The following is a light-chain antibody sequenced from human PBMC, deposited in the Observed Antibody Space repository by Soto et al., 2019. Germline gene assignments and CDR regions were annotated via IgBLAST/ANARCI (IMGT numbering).Light chain of an antibody. CDR2: KAS. CDR3: QQYQGT. J-gene: IGKJ1*01. CDR1: QSISSW. V-gene: IGKV1-5*03. Sequence: DIQMTQSPSTLSASVGDRVTITCRASQSISSWLAWYQQKPGKAPNLLIYKASSLESGVPSRFSGSGSGTEFTLTISSLQPDDFATYYCQQYQGTFGQGTKVEIK.